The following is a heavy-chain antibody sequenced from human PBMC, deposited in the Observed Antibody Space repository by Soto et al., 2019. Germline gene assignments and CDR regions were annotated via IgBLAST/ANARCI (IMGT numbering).Heavy chain of an antibody. CDR1: GFTFSSYS. CDR3: AREPSYSSSSLAEYYYYYYGMDV. Sequence: GGSLRLSCAASGFTFSSYSMNWVRQAPGKGLEWVSSISSSSSYIYYADSVKGRFTISRDNAKNSLYLQMNSQKAEDTAVYYCAREPSYSSSSLAEYYYYYYGMDVWGQGTTVTVSS. V-gene: IGHV3-21*01. J-gene: IGHJ6*02. CDR2: ISSSSSYI. D-gene: IGHD6-6*01.